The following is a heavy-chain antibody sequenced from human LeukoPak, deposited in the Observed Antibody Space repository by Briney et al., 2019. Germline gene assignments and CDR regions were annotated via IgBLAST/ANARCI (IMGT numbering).Heavy chain of an antibody. Sequence: ASVKVSCKASGYTFTNFGITWVRQAPGQGLEWMGWISGYSGNTKYAQKFQARVTLTTDTPTSTAYMEMRGLISDDTAVYYCARDGGIEGRHLDYWGQGTLVTVSS. CDR3: ARDGGIEGRHLDY. J-gene: IGHJ4*02. D-gene: IGHD1-26*01. CDR2: ISGYSGNT. CDR1: GYTFTNFG. V-gene: IGHV1-18*01.